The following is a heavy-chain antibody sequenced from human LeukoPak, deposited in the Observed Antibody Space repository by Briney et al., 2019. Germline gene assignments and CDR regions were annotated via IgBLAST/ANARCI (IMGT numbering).Heavy chain of an antibody. D-gene: IGHD6-13*01. Sequence: GGSLRLSCAASGSTFSGYGMHWVRQAPGKGLEWVAVIWFDGSNKYYADSVKGRFTISRDNSKNTLYLQMNSLRAEDTAVYYCARERSSWHTYGMDVWGQGTTVTVSS. J-gene: IGHJ6*02. CDR1: GSTFSGYG. V-gene: IGHV3-33*01. CDR2: IWFDGSNK. CDR3: ARERSSWHTYGMDV.